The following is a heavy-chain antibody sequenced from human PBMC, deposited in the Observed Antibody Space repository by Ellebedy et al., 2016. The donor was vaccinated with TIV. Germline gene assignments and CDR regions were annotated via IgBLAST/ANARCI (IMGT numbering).Heavy chain of an antibody. V-gene: IGHV3-53*01. CDR1: GLSVSSTY. J-gene: IGHJ4*01. CDR3: ARGPYAPLFDY. Sequence: GESLKISCAASGLSVSSTYMSWVRQAPGKGPEWVSHLYSDGRTFYADSVKGRFIISRDDSRNTLYIQMNSLRAEDTAVYYCARGPYAPLFDYWGQGTLVTVSS. D-gene: IGHD4-17*01. CDR2: LYSDGRT.